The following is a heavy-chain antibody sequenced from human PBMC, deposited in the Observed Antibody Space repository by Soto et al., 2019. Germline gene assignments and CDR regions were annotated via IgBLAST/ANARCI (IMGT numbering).Heavy chain of an antibody. V-gene: IGHV4-59*12. Sequence: SETLSLTCTVSGGSISSYYWSWIRQPPGKGLEWIGYIYYSGSTNYNPSLKSRVTISVDTSKNQFSLQLNSVTPEDTAVYYCARGSGYCSGGNCYRYGMDVWGQGTTVTVSS. J-gene: IGHJ6*02. CDR1: GGSISSYY. D-gene: IGHD2-15*01. CDR3: ARGSGYCSGGNCYRYGMDV. CDR2: IYYSGST.